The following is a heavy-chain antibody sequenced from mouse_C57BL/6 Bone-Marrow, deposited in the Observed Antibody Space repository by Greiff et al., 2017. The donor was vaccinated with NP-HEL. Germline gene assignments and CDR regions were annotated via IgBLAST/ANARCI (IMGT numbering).Heavy chain of an antibody. CDR2: IDPSDSYT. J-gene: IGHJ2*01. Sequence: QVQLQQPGAELVRPGTSVKLSCKASGYTFTSYWMHWVKQRPGQGLEWIGVIDPSDSYTNYNQKFKGRATLTVDTSSSTAYMQLSSLTSEDSAVYYCARWGSNTVGATGFDYWGQGTTLTVTA. CDR3: ARWGSNTVGATGFDY. V-gene: IGHV1-59*01. D-gene: IGHD1-1*01. CDR1: GYTFTSYW.